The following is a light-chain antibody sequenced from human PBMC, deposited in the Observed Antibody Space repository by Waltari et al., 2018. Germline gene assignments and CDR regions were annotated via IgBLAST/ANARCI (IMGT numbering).Light chain of an antibody. Sequence: DVVMTQSPLSLPVTLGQPASISCTSSQSLVHSDGNHYLIWFQQRPGQSPRRLIYKVSNRDSGVPDRFSGSGSGTDFTLKISWVEAEDVGVYYCMQGTHWPYTFGQGTKLDIK. CDR3: MQGTHWPYT. CDR1: QSLVHSDGNHY. J-gene: IGKJ2*01. CDR2: KVS. V-gene: IGKV2-30*02.